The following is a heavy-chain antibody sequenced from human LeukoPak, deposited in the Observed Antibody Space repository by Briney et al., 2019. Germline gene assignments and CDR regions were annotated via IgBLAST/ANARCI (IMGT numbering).Heavy chain of an antibody. D-gene: IGHD6-19*01. Sequence: PSETLSLTCTVSGGSISSYYWSWIRQPPGKGLEWIGYIYYSGSTNYNPSLKSRVTISVDTSKNQFSLKLSSVTAADTAVYYCARALRIAVARTQSYYFDYWGQGTLVTVSS. CDR1: GGSISSYY. CDR3: ARALRIAVARTQSYYFDY. V-gene: IGHV4-59*01. CDR2: IYYSGST. J-gene: IGHJ4*02.